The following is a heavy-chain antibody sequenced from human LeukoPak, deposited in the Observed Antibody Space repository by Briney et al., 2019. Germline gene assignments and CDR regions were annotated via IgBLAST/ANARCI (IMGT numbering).Heavy chain of an antibody. CDR3: ARGWGTPRYYFDY. V-gene: IGHV4-34*01. CDR1: GWSFSGYY. J-gene: IGHJ4*02. Sequence: SETLSLTCGVYGWSFSGYYWSWIRQPPGTGLEWIGDINHSGGTNSNPSLKSRVTISVDTSKNQFSLKLSSVTAADTAVYYCARGWGTPRYYFDYWGQGTLVTVSS. D-gene: IGHD1/OR15-1a*01. CDR2: INHSGGT.